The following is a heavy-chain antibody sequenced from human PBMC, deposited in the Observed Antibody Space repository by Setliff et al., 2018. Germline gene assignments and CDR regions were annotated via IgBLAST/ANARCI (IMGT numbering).Heavy chain of an antibody. CDR1: GGSFSGYY. J-gene: IGHJ4*02. Sequence: PSETLSLTCAVYGGSFSGYYWSWIRQPPGKGLEWIGEINHSGSTNYNPSLKSRVTISVDTSKNQFSLKLSSVTAADTAVYYCARGTGVYDYAWGSYRSLLSWYFDYWGQGTLVTVSS. D-gene: IGHD3-16*02. CDR2: INHSGST. V-gene: IGHV4-34*01. CDR3: ARGTGVYDYAWGSYRSLLSWYFDY.